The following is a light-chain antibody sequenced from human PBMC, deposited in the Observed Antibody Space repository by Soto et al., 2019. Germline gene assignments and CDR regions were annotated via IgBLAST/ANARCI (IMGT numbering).Light chain of an antibody. CDR3: SSHTSGSTRV. Sequence: QSVLTQPASVSGSPGHSIAISCTGTFSDVGGYDYVSWYQQHPDKAPKLMIYEVTKRPSGVSNRFSGSKSGNTASLTISGLQPEDEADYYCSSHTSGSTRVFGSGTKVTAL. V-gene: IGLV2-14*01. J-gene: IGLJ1*01. CDR1: FSDVGGYDY. CDR2: EVT.